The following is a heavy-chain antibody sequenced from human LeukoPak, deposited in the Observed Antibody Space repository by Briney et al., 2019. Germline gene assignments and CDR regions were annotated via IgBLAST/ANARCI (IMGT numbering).Heavy chain of an antibody. D-gene: IGHD3-10*01. CDR2: IIPIFGTA. CDR3: VIGGEHGHMDV. J-gene: IGHJ6*03. Sequence: SVKVSCKHSGGTFCIYAISWVRQAPGQGLEWMGGIIPIFGTANYAQKFQGRVTITADESTSTAYMELSSLRSEDTAVYYCVIGGEHGHMDVWGKGTTVTVSS. CDR1: GGTFCIYA. V-gene: IGHV1-69*01.